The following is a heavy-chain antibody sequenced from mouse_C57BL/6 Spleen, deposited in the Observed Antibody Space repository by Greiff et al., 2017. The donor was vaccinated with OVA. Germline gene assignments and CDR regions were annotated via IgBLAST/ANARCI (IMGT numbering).Heavy chain of an antibody. D-gene: IGHD1-1*01. CDR3: ERSVTTVVAQYYYAMDY. V-gene: IGHV1-81*01. CDR1: GYTFTSYG. J-gene: IGHJ4*01. CDR2: IYPRSGNT. Sequence: VQLQQSGAELARPGASVKLSCKASGYTFTSYGISWVKQRTGQGLEWIGEIYPRSGNTYYNEKFKGKATLTADKSSSTAYMELSSLTSEDSAVYFCERSVTTVVAQYYYAMDYWGQGTSVTVSS.